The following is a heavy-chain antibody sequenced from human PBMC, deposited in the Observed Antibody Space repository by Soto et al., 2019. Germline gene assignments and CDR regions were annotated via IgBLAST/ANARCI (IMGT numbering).Heavy chain of an antibody. J-gene: IGHJ6*02. CDR1: GGSFIGYC. D-gene: IGHD3-16*01. V-gene: IGHV4-34*01. Sequence: SETLCLTCAVDGGSFIGYCWSWISQTPGKGLEWIGEINHSGSTNYNPSLKSRVTISVDTSKNQFSLKLSSVTAADTAVYYCARVGLGWDYYYGMDVWGQGTTVTVSS. CDR2: INHSGST. CDR3: ARVGLGWDYYYGMDV.